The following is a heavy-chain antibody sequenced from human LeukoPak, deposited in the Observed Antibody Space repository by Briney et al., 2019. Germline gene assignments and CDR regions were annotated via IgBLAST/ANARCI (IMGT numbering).Heavy chain of an antibody. V-gene: IGHV7-4-1*04. CDR2: INTNTGNP. Sequence: ASVKVSCKASGYTFTSYYMHWVRQAPGQGLEWMGWINTNTGNPTYAQGFTGRFVFSLDTSVSMAYLQISSLKAEDTAVYYCARAVKTYSSGWYIFDYWGQGTLVTVSS. J-gene: IGHJ4*02. CDR1: GYTFTSYY. CDR3: ARAVKTYSSGWYIFDY. D-gene: IGHD6-19*01.